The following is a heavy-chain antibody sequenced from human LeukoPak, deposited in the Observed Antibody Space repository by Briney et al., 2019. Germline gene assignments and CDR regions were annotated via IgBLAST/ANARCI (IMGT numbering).Heavy chain of an antibody. CDR1: LLTFSTYG. J-gene: IGHJ4*02. Sequence: PGGSLRLFCAASLLTFSTYGMHWVRQAPGKGLEWVAFIRYDGSRKYLADSAKGRFSISRDNSKNTLYLQMNNLRTEDTAVYYCAKDPTGMTTVTRDGYWGQGTLVSVSP. CDR2: IRYDGSRK. CDR3: AKDPTGMTTVTRDGY. V-gene: IGHV3-30*02. D-gene: IGHD4-17*01.